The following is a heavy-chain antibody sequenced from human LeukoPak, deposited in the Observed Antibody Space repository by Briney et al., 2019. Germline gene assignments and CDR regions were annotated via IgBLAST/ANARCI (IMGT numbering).Heavy chain of an antibody. CDR3: AKVGPSGGGRSSWYLYY. Sequence: GGSLRLSCAASGFTFSSYGMHWVRQAPGKGLEWVAVISYDGSNKYYADSVKGRLTISRDNSKNTLYLQVNSLRAEDTAVYYCAKVGPSGGGRSSWYLYYWGQGTLVTVSS. D-gene: IGHD6-13*01. CDR2: ISYDGSNK. J-gene: IGHJ4*02. V-gene: IGHV3-30*18. CDR1: GFTFSSYG.